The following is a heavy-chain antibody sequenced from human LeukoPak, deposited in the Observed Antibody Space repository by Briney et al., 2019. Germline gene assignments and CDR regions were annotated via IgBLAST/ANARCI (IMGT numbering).Heavy chain of an antibody. CDR3: ARQYSFDY. V-gene: IGHV3-23*01. CDR2: ISASGGDT. J-gene: IGHJ4*02. Sequence: GGSLRLSSAAYGFTFSNYVMSWVRQAPGKGLEWVSSISASGGDTYYADSVKGRFTISRDNSKNTLYVQMNSLRAEDTAVYFCARQYSFDYWGQGTLVTVSS. CDR1: GFTFSNYV.